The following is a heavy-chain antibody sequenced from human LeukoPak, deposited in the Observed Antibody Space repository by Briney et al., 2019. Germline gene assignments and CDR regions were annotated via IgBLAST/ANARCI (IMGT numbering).Heavy chain of an antibody. J-gene: IGHJ4*02. V-gene: IGHV3-23*01. CDR1: GFTFTSYA. CDR3: AKDTLFWGPTGQFDY. Sequence: GGSLRLSCAASGFTFTSYAMSWVRQAPGKGLEWVSALSHSATATYYADSVKGRFTISRDDSKNTLYLQMYSLRAEDTAVYYCAKDTLFWGPTGQFDYWGQGTLVTVSS. D-gene: IGHD7-27*01. CDR2: LSHSATAT.